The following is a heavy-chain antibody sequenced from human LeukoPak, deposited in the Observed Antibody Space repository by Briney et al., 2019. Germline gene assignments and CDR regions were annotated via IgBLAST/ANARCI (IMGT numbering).Heavy chain of an antibody. D-gene: IGHD3-16*02. CDR1: GGTFCSYA. CDR3: ATTSYDHVWGSYRYTGVHTRPNWFDP. Sequence: ASVKVSCRASGGTFCSYAISWVRQAPGQGLEWMGRINPNSGGTNYARKFQGRVTMTRDTSISTAYMELSGLRSDDTAVYYCATTSYDHVWGSYRYTGVHTRPNWFDPWGQGTLVTASS. J-gene: IGHJ5*02. CDR2: INPNSGGT. V-gene: IGHV1-2*06.